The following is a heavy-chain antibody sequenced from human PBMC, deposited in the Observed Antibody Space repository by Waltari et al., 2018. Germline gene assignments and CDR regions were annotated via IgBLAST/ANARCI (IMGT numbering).Heavy chain of an antibody. CDR1: GVTVSNNY. Sequence: EVQLVESGGGLIQPGGSLRLSCVASGVTVSNNYMTWPRQAPGKGLEFVYLIYSGGTTYYADSVRGRFTISRDGSKNTVYLQMNSLRAEDTAVYFCARNQVETALGYWGQGTLVTVSS. CDR2: IYSGGTT. V-gene: IGHV3-53*01. D-gene: IGHD2-21*02. J-gene: IGHJ4*02. CDR3: ARNQVETALGY.